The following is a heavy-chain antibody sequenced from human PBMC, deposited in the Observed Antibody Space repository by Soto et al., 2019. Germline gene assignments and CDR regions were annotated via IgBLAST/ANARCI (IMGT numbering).Heavy chain of an antibody. J-gene: IGHJ4*02. V-gene: IGHV3-72*01. D-gene: IGHD2-8*01. CDR3: ARLMGTRFDL. CDR2: ARNKANDYTT. Sequence: PGGSLRLSCAASGFPFSDHHMDWVRQAPGKGLEWVGRARNKANDYTTAYAASVKGRFTISRDDSKNSLSLQMNSLKTEDTAVYFCARLMGTRFDLWGQGTLVTVSS. CDR1: GFPFSDHH.